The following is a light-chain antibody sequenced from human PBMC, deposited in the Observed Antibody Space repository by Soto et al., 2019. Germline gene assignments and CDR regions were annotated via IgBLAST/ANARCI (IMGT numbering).Light chain of an antibody. Sequence: IQLTQSPSSLSAYVGDRVTITCRTSQNVNRYLNWYQEQPGKAPKLLIYAASILQSGVPSRFSGSGSGTDFTLAISSLQPEDFTTYYCQQSYGIPQTFGPGTKVDI. CDR3: QQSYGIPQT. V-gene: IGKV1-39*01. CDR2: AAS. CDR1: QNVNRY. J-gene: IGKJ1*01.